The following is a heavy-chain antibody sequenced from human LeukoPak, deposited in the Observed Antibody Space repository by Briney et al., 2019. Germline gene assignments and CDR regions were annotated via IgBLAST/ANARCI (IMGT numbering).Heavy chain of an antibody. CDR1: GGSISSYY. CDR3: ARVGYSSGWYYDY. Sequence: PSETLSLTCTVSGGSISSYYWSWIRQPPGKGLEWIGYIYSSGRNNYNPSLKSRVTISVDTSKNQFSLKLSSVTAAATAVYYCARVGYSSGWYYDYWGQGTLVTVSS. D-gene: IGHD6-19*01. CDR2: IYSSGRN. V-gene: IGHV4-59*08. J-gene: IGHJ4*02.